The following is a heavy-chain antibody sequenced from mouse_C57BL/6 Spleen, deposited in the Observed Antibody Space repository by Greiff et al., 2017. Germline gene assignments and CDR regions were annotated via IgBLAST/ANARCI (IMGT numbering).Heavy chain of an antibody. CDR1: GYKFTDYE. CDR3: TSPSIYYDGPY. J-gene: IGHJ2*01. D-gene: IGHD1-1*01. CDR2: IDPETGGT. Sequence: VQLQQSGAELVRPGASVTLSCKASGYKFTDYEMHWVKQTPVHGLEWIGAIDPETGGTAYNQKFKGKAILTADKSSSTAYLELRSLTSDDSAVDYCTSPSIYYDGPYWGQGTTLTVSS. V-gene: IGHV1-15*01.